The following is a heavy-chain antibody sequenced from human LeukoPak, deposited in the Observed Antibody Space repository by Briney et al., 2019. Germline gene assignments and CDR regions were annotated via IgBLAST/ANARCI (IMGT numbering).Heavy chain of an antibody. Sequence: SETLSLTCAVPGYSISSGYHWGWIRQPPGKGLEWIGTIYHSGSTYYNPSLKSRVTISVDTSKNQFSLKLSSVTAADTAVYYCARAKSSSWAHYFDYWGQGTLVTVSS. CDR1: GYSISSGYH. V-gene: IGHV4-38-2*01. CDR3: ARAKSSSWAHYFDY. CDR2: IYHSGST. J-gene: IGHJ4*02. D-gene: IGHD6-13*01.